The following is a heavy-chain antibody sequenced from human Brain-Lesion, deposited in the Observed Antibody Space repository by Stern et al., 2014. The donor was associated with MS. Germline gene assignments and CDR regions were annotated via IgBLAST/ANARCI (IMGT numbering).Heavy chain of an antibody. CDR3: ARVETPLADFYYYYGMDI. CDR1: GFTFTSYT. D-gene: IGHD5-18*01. J-gene: IGHJ6*02. V-gene: IGHV3-21*01. Sequence: EVERVASGGGLVKPGGSLRLSCAASGFTFTSYTMNWVRQAPGKGLEWVSSIHRGSAYISYVDSVKARFTISRDNAKNSLYLQMNNLRAEDTALYYCARVETPLADFYYYYGMDIWGLLTTVTVSS. CDR2: IHRGSAYI.